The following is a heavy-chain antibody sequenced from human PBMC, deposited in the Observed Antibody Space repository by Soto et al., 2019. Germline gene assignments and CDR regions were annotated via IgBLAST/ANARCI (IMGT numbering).Heavy chain of an antibody. V-gene: IGHV3-23*01. CDR3: AKGGFGGPYAFDI. CDR2: ISGSGGST. Sequence: EGQLLDSGGGLVQPGGSLRLSCAASGFTFSSYAMSWVRQAPGKGLEWVSAISGSGGSTYYADSVKGRFTISRDNSKHTLYLQMNSLSAEDTAVYYCAKGGFGGPYAFDIWGQGTMVNVSS. D-gene: IGHD2-15*01. CDR1: GFTFSSYA. J-gene: IGHJ3*02.